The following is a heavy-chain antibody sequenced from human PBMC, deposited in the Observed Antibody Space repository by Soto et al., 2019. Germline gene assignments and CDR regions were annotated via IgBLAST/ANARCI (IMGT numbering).Heavy chain of an antibody. CDR3: ARREDTIVF. CDR1: GVSIINNY. D-gene: IGHD2-15*01. V-gene: IGHV4-4*07. CDR2: VYSSGRT. J-gene: IGHJ4*02. Sequence: QVQLQESGPGLVKPSETLSLTCAVSGVSIINNYWTWIRQPAGKVLEWLGRVYSSGRTTYNPSRKSRPTMTDDTSKNQFSLPLPSVTAADTAVYYCARREDTIVFWGQGRLVTVSS.